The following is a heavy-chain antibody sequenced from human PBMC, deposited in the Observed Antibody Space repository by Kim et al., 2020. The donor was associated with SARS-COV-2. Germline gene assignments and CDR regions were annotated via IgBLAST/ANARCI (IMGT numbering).Heavy chain of an antibody. J-gene: IGHJ4*02. D-gene: IGHD2-2*02. Sequence: GGSLRLSCAASGFTFSSCAMTWVRQAPGKGLEWVSVISGSDGSTYYADSVKGRFTISRDNSKNTLYLQMNSPRAEDAAVYYCAKGLSPSCYTPSGYWGQGTLVTVSS. V-gene: IGHV3-23*01. CDR3: AKGLSPSCYTPSGY. CDR2: ISGSDGST. CDR1: GFTFSSCA.